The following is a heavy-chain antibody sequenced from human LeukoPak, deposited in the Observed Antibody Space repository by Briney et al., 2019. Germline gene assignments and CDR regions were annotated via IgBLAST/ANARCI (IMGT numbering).Heavy chain of an antibody. CDR2: ISGSGGST. V-gene: IGHV3-23*01. D-gene: IGHD5-12*01. J-gene: IGHJ4*02. CDR3: AKGLDGYNYFPYY. CDR1: GFTFSSYA. Sequence: PGGSLRLSCAASGFTFSSYAMSWVRQAPGKGLEWVSAISGSGGSTYYADSVKGRFTISRDNSKNTLYLQMNSLRAEDTAVYYCAKGLDGYNYFPYYWGQRTLVTVSS.